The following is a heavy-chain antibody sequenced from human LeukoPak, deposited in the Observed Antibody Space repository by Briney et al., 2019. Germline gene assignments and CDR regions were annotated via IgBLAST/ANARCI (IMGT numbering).Heavy chain of an antibody. V-gene: IGHV4-61*10. J-gene: IGHJ4*02. CDR3: ARGLYGDYVDY. CDR2: IYYSGST. D-gene: IGHD3-16*01. Sequence: KASETLSLTCTVSGGSISSGSYYWSWIRQPAGKGLEWIGYIYYSGSTNYNPSLKSRVTISVDTSKNQFSLKLSSVTAADTAVYYCARGLYGDYVDYWGQGTLVTVSS. CDR1: GGSISSGSYY.